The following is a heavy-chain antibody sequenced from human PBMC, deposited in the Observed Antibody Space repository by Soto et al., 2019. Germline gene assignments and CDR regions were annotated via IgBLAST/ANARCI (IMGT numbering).Heavy chain of an antibody. CDR3: ARARLGTLFRGFNWLGP. D-gene: IGHD3-10*01. CDR1: GDSISSSNW. V-gene: IGHV4-4*02. Sequence: QVQLRESGPGLVKPSGTLSLTCAVSGDSISSSNWWSWVRQPPGKGLEWIGEIYHSGSANYNPSLPSRLTMSVDKSKNKFSLNLTSVTAADTAVYYCARARLGTLFRGFNWLGPWGPGTLVTISS. CDR2: IYHSGSA. J-gene: IGHJ5*02.